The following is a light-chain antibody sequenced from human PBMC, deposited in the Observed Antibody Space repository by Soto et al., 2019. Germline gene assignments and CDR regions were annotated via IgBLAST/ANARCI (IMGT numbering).Light chain of an antibody. Sequence: QSALTQPPSASGSPGQTVTISCSGTTSDIGGYDYVSWYQRHPGKAPKLMIFEVSNRPSGVPDRFSGSKSGNTASLTVSGLQVEDEADYYCCSFAGNYIYVFGTGTKLTVL. CDR3: CSFAGNYIYV. V-gene: IGLV2-8*01. CDR1: TSDIGGYDY. J-gene: IGLJ1*01. CDR2: EVS.